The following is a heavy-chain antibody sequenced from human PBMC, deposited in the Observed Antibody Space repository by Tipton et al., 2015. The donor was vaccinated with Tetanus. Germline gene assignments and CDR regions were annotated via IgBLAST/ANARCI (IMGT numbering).Heavy chain of an antibody. CDR1: GFSFGDYA. D-gene: IGHD3-22*01. J-gene: IGHJ4*02. V-gene: IGHV3-49*03. CDR2: FRSIAYGATT. Sequence: SLRLSCTASGFSFGDYAMSWFRQAQGKGRGGGGFFRSIAYGATTAYAASVKGRFTISRDDSKSVAYLQMNSLKTEDTAVYYCAKDRYDSSGYYYLWDYWGQGTLVTVSS. CDR3: AKDRYDSSGYYYLWDY.